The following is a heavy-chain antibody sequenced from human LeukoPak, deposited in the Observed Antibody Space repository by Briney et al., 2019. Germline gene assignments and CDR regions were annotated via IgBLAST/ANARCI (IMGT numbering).Heavy chain of an antibody. CDR2: VSTSGTT. CDR1: GASISDYY. J-gene: IGHJ4*02. Sequence: SETLSLTCTVSGASISDYYWTWLRQPAGKGLEWIGRVSTSGTTDYSPSLNSSVIISVAMSKSPFSLRLTSVPAADTAVYYCARIIAGMHNSFATWAKGTLVMASS. V-gene: IGHV4-4*07. CDR3: ARIIAGMHNSFAT. D-gene: IGHD1-1*01.